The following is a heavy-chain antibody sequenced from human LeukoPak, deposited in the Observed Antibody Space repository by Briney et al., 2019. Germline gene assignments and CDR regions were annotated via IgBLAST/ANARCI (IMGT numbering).Heavy chain of an antibody. CDR2: ISAYNGNT. J-gene: IGHJ1*01. CDR3: ARSPTAIVVVPAAIGPAEYFQH. D-gene: IGHD2-2*02. CDR1: GYTFTIYG. Sequence: ASVTVSCKASGYTFTIYGISWVRQAPGQGLEWMGWISAYNGNTNYAQKLQGRVTMTTDTSTSTAYMELRSLRSDDTAVYYCARSPTAIVVVPAAIGPAEYFQHWGQGTLVTVS. V-gene: IGHV1-18*01.